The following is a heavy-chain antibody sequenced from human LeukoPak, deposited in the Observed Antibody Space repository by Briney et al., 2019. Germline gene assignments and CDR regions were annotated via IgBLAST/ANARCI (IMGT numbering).Heavy chain of an antibody. CDR3: AREGVYYFCSGGSCLDY. D-gene: IGHD2-15*01. CDR2: ISSSGSTI. V-gene: IGHV3-48*03. CDR1: GFTFSSYE. J-gene: IGHJ4*02. Sequence: GGSLRLSCAASGFTFSSYEMNWVRQAPGKGLEWVSYISSSGSTIYYADSVKSRFTISRDNAKNSLYLQMNSLRAEDTAVYYCAREGVYYFCSGGSCLDYWGQGTLVTVSS.